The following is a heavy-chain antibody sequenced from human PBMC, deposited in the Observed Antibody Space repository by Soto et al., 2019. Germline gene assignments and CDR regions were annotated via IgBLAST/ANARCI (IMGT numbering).Heavy chain of an antibody. V-gene: IGHV1-18*04. CDR3: ARDSFSSSYPFYYYNGMDV. Sequence: ASVKVSCKASGYTFTSCGIRWVRQAARQGLEWMGWISAYNGNTNYAQKLQGRVTMTTSTSTSAPCLQLRSLRSDDTAVYYSARDSFSSSYPFYYYNGMDVWGQGTTGTASS. J-gene: IGHJ6*01. CDR2: ISAYNGNT. CDR1: GYTFTSCG. D-gene: IGHD6-6*01.